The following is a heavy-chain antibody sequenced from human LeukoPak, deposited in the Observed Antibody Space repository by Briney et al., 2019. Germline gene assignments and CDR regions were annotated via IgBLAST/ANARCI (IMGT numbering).Heavy chain of an antibody. CDR2: ISYDGSNK. J-gene: IGHJ3*02. CDR1: GFTFCSCG. CDR3: ARGTRPASAI. Sequence: RGSLRLSCAASGFTFCSCGVLWVGKAPGKGLVGVAVISYDGSNKYYADCVKRRLTTSRENNKNTLYQQKKSQRGGDTAVLYFARGTRPASAIGGEHPRVTVSS. V-gene: IGHV3-30*03. D-gene: IGHD2-2*01.